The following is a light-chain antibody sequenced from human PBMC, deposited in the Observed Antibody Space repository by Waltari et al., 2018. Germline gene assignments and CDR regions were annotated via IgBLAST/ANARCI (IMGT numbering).Light chain of an antibody. CDR3: QQYNNWPPVT. J-gene: IGKJ5*01. CDR1: QGVTIK. CDR2: EAS. V-gene: IGKV3-15*01. Sequence: IVMPQSPATLSVSQGARATLSCRDSQGVTIKLALYRQNPGQAPRLLMCEASTSATGIPARCSGSGSGTEFTLTISSLQSQDFATYYCQQYNNWPPVTFGQGTRVEIK.